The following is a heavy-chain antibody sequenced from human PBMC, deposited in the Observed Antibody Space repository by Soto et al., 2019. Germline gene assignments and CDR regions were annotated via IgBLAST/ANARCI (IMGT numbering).Heavy chain of an antibody. V-gene: IGHV1-2*04. Sequence: ASVKVSCKASGYTFTSYDINWVRQATGQGLEWMGWINPNSGGTNYAQKFQGWVTMTRDTSISTAYMELSRLRSDDTAVYYCARGDYIWGSYRFHGNWFDPWGQGTLVTVSS. CDR2: INPNSGGT. CDR3: ARGDYIWGSYRFHGNWFDP. J-gene: IGHJ5*02. CDR1: GYTFTSYD. D-gene: IGHD3-16*02.